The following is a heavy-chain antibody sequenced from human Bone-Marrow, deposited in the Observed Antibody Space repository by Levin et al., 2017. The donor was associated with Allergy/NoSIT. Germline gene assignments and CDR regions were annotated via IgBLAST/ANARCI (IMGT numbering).Heavy chain of an antibody. V-gene: IGHV3-23*01. J-gene: IGHJ4*02. CDR3: AKDSSYNYGYADY. D-gene: IGHD5-18*01. Sequence: GGSLRLSCAASGFTFSSYGMSWVRQAPGKGLEWVSVISGSGGSTYYADFVKGRFTISRDKSKNTLFLQMNSLRADDTAVYYCAKDSSYNYGYADYWGQGTLVTVSS. CDR1: GFTFSSYG. CDR2: ISGSGGST.